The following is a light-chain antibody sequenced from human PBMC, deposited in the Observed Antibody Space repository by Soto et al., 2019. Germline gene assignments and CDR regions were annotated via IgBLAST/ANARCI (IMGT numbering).Light chain of an antibody. Sequence: QSALSQPRSVSGSPGQSVTISCTGTGSDVGGYNYVSWYQRQAGKGPKLIIYDVTERPSGVPDRFSAFKSGNTASLTISGLQTDDEGDYYCSSYAGNYVYVFGSGTKVTVL. CDR2: DVT. CDR1: GSDVGGYNY. V-gene: IGLV2-11*01. J-gene: IGLJ1*01. CDR3: SSYAGNYVYV.